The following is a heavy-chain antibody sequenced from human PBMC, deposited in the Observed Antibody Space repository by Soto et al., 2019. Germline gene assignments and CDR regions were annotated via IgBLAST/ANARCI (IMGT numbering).Heavy chain of an antibody. CDR1: GGSISSYY. CDR3: ARFARDGMDV. J-gene: IGHJ6*02. CDR2: IYYSGST. V-gene: IGHV4-59*13. Sequence: QVQLQESGPGLVKPSETLSLTCTVSGGSISSYYWSWIRQPPGKGLEWIGYIYYSGSTNYNPSLKSRVTISVDTSKNQCSLKLSSVTAADTAVYYCARFARDGMDVWGQGTTVTVSS.